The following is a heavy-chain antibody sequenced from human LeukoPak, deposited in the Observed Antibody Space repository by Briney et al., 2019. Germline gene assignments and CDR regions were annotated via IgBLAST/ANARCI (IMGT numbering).Heavy chain of an antibody. Sequence: SETLSLTCTVSSGSITSSSYYWGWIRQPPGKGLEWIGSFYYSGSTYYNSSLKSRVTIVVDTSKNQFSLKVSSVTAADTAVYYCARLVRATDYFDYWGQGTLVTVSS. CDR2: FYYSGST. D-gene: IGHD1-26*01. J-gene: IGHJ4*02. CDR1: SGSITSSSYY. CDR3: ARLVRATDYFDY. V-gene: IGHV4-39*01.